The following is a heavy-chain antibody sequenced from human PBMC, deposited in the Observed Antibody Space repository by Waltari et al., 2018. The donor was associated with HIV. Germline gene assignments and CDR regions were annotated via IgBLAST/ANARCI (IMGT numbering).Heavy chain of an antibody. CDR1: GYTLSELS. CDR3: TTEGLYCSGGTCYSRFDP. Sequence: QVPLVQSGAEVKTRGASVKVSCKVSGYTLSELSMHWVRQAPGKGLEWMGGFDPEQGKTIYAQNFQGRVTMTEDAATDTAYMELSSLRSEDTAVYYCTTEGLYCSGGTCYSRFDPWGQGTLVTVSS. J-gene: IGHJ5*02. D-gene: IGHD2-15*01. CDR2: FDPEQGKT. V-gene: IGHV1-24*01.